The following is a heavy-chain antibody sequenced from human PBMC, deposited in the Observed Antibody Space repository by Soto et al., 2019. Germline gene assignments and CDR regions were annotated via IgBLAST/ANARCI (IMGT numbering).Heavy chain of an antibody. CDR2: INAGNGNT. J-gene: IGHJ6*02. CDR3: ARARGVYYYYGMDV. Sequence: QVPLVQSGAEVKKPGASVKVSCKASGYTFTSYAMHWVRQAPGQRLEWMGWINAGNGNTKYSQKFQGRVTITRDTSASTAYMELSSLRSEDTAVYYCARARGVYYYYGMDVWGQGTTVTVSS. V-gene: IGHV1-3*01. CDR1: GYTFTSYA. D-gene: IGHD3-10*01.